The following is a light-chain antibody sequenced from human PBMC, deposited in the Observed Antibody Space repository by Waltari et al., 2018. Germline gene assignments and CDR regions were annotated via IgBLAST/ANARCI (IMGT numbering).Light chain of an antibody. CDR2: DAA. CDR1: QDITNY. Sequence: DIQLTQSPSSLSASVGDRVTITCLASQDITNYLNWYQQKPGKAPKLLIHDAAHLETGVQSRFSGSQSGTVFPFNISSLQPEDVATYYCQRYDNLPIFAFGPGTKVDIK. V-gene: IGKV1-33*01. J-gene: IGKJ3*01. CDR3: QRYDNLPIFA.